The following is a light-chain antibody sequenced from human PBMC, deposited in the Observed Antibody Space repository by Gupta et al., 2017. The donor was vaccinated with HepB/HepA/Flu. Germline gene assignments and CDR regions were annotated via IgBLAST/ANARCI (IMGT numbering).Light chain of an antibody. CDR2: DAS. CDR3: QHDANLFT. V-gene: IGKV1-33*01. Sequence: DIQMTQSPSSLSASVGDRVTITCQASQDISNYLNWYQQKPGKAPKLLIYDASKVENGVPSRFSGSGSVTDFTFTSSRRQTEDFATYYLQHDANLFTFGHGTKVDIK. J-gene: IGKJ3*01. CDR1: QDISNY.